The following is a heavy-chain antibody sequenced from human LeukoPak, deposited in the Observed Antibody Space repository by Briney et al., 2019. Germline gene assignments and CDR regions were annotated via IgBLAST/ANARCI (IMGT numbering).Heavy chain of an antibody. J-gene: IGHJ4*02. D-gene: IGHD1-26*01. Sequence: GGSLRLSCAASGFTFSDHCMDWVRQAPGKGLEWVGRIRNKASSYTTAYAASVKGRFTLSRDDSKNSLYLQMNSLKTEDTAVYYCARDSGSYYIDYWGQGTLVTVSS. CDR3: ARDSGSYYIDY. V-gene: IGHV3-72*01. CDR2: IRNKASSYTT. CDR1: GFTFSDHC.